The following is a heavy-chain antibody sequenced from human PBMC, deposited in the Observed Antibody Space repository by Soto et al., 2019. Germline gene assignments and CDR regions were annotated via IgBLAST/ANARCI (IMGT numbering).Heavy chain of an antibody. Sequence: GKSLKVSCKGSGYRFISYWIGWVRQMPGKGLEWMGIIYPGDSDTRYSPSFQGQVTISADKSISNAYLQWSSLKASDTAMYYCARRFPSVAGTGEDAFDIWGQGTMV. CDR3: ARRFPSVAGTGEDAFDI. D-gene: IGHD6-19*01. CDR2: IYPGDSDT. J-gene: IGHJ3*02. CDR1: GYRFISYW. V-gene: IGHV5-51*01.